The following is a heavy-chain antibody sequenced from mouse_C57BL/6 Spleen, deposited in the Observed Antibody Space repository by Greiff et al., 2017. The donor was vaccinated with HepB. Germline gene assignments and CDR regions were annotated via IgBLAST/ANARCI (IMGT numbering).Heavy chain of an antibody. J-gene: IGHJ2*01. Sequence: EVQLQESGPGLVKPSQSLSLTCSVTGYSITSGYYWNWIRQFPGNKLEWMGYISYDGSNNYNPSLKNRISITRDTSKNQFFLKLNSVTTEDTATYYCARGSNYVPLDYWGQGTTLTVSS. CDR3: ARGSNYVPLDY. D-gene: IGHD2-5*01. CDR1: GYSITSGYY. V-gene: IGHV3-6*01. CDR2: ISYDGSN.